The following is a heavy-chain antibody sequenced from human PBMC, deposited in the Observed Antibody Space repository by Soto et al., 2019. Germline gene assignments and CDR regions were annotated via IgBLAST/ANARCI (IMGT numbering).Heavy chain of an antibody. CDR1: GGSISSYY. J-gene: IGHJ3*02. V-gene: IGHV4-59*08. CDR2: IYYSGST. D-gene: IGHD3-3*01. Sequence: LSLTCTVSGGSISSYYWSWIRQPPGKGLEWIGYIYYSGSTNYNPSLKSRVTISVDTSKNQFSLKLSSVTAADTAVYYCARTYYDFWSGYKIDAFDIWGQGTMVTVSS. CDR3: ARTYYDFWSGYKIDAFDI.